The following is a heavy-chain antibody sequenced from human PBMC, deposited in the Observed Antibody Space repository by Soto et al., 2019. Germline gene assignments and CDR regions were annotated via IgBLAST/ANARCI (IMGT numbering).Heavy chain of an antibody. Sequence: QVQLQESGPGLVKPSQTLSLTCTVSGGSISSGGYYWSWIRQHPGKGLEWIGYIYYSGSTYYNPSLKMRVTISVDASKNRFSLRLSSLTAADTAVYCCARVSMVRGVIPAGGYGMGVWGQGTTVNVSS. J-gene: IGHJ6*02. CDR2: IYYSGST. CDR3: ARVSMVRGVIPAGGYGMGV. D-gene: IGHD3-10*01. CDR1: GGSISSGGYY. V-gene: IGHV4-31*03.